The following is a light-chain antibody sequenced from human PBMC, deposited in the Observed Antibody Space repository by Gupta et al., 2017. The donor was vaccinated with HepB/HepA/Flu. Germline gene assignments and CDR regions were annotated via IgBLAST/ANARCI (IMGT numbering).Light chain of an antibody. CDR1: SSNIGSTT. CDR3: ATWDDSLSRPV. CDR2: HNN. Sequence: QSVLTQPPSASGTPGQTVTISCSGSSSNIGSTTVNWYQQVPGTAPKLLIYHNNQRPSGVPDRFSGSKSGTSASLAISGLQSEDEADYYCATWDDSLSRPVFGGETTLTVL. J-gene: IGLJ2*01. V-gene: IGLV1-44*01.